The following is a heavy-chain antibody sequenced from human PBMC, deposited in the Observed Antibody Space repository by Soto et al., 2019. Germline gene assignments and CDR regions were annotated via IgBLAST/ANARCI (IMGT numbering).Heavy chain of an antibody. CDR1: GFTFSSYA. CDR3: AKGYYYDSSGYYYLPPFDY. J-gene: IGHJ4*02. V-gene: IGHV3-23*01. D-gene: IGHD3-22*01. Sequence: GGSLRLSCAASGFTFSSYAMSWVRQAPGKGLEWVLAISGSGGSTYYADSVKGRFTISRDNSKNTLYLQMNSLRAEDTAVYYCAKGYYYDSSGYYYLPPFDYWGQGTLVTVSS. CDR2: ISGSGGST.